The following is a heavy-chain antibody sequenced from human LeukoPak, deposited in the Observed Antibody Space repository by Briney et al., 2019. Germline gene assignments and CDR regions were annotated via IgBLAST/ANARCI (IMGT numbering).Heavy chain of an antibody. J-gene: IGHJ6*03. V-gene: IGHV3-21*01. CDR2: ISSSSSYI. CDR3: ASPTIFGVVSYYMDV. CDR1: GFTFSSYS. D-gene: IGHD3-3*01. Sequence: PGGSLRLSCAASGFTFSSYSMNWVRQAPGKGLEWVSSISSSSSYIYYADSVKGRFTISRDNAKNSLYLQMNSLRAEDTAVYYCASPTIFGVVSYYMDVWGKGTTVTVSS.